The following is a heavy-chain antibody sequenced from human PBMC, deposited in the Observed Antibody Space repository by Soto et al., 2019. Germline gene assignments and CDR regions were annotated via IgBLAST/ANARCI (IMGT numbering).Heavy chain of an antibody. Sequence: GGSLRLSCAASGFTFSSYGMHWVRQAPGKGLEWVAVISYDGSNKYYADSVKGRFTISRDNSKNTLYLQMNSLRAEDTAVYYCAKAIPLVNYYYYYGMDVWGQGTTVTVSS. V-gene: IGHV3-30*18. D-gene: IGHD5-18*01. CDR2: ISYDGSNK. CDR1: GFTFSSYG. CDR3: AKAIPLVNYYYYYGMDV. J-gene: IGHJ6*02.